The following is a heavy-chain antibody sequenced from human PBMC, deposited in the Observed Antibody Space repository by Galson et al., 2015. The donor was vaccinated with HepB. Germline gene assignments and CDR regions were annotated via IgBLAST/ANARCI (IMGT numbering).Heavy chain of an antibody. V-gene: IGHV1-69*13. J-gene: IGHJ4*02. CDR3: ACLYSGIYPTTPHFDS. CDR1: GGTFSNYA. CDR2: IIPMFGTA. D-gene: IGHD1-26*01. Sequence: SVKVSCKASGGTFSNYAISWVRQAPRQGLEWMGGIIPMFGTANYARKFLDTVTITADESTSTAYMELISLRSEDTALYYCACLYSGIYPTTPHFDSWGQGTLVTVSS.